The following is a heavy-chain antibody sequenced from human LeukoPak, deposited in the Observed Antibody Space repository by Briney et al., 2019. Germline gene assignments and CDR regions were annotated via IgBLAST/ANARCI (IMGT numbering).Heavy chain of an antibody. D-gene: IGHD6-13*01. CDR1: GGSLHNYY. Sequence: SETLSLTCTVSGGSLHNYYWSWIRQPPGKGLEWIGYIDYSGSTNYNPSLKSRVTISVDTSKNQFSLKLSSVTAADTAVYYCAREGTSSWRDYWGQGTLVTVSS. V-gene: IGHV4-59*12. CDR3: AREGTSSWRDY. CDR2: IDYSGST. J-gene: IGHJ4*02.